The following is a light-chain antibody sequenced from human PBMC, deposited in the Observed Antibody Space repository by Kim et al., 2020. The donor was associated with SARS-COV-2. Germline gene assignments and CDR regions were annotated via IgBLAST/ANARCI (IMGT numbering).Light chain of an antibody. V-gene: IGLV3-21*03. J-gene: IGLJ2*01. CDR1: SMESKS. Sequence: RGKADRITSAGNSMESKSMHCDQQKPSQAPVLVVYDDHDRPSGIAERVSGSNSRNTATLTISRVEAGDEADYYCQVWDSSSDPVVFGGGTQLTVL. CDR3: QVWDSSSDPVV. CDR2: DDH.